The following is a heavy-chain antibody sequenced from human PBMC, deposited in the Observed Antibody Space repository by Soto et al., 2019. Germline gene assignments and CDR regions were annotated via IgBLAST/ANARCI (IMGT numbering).Heavy chain of an antibody. V-gene: IGHV3-23*01. Sequence: GGSLRLSCAASGFTFSSYAMSWVRQAPGKGLEWVSAISGSGGSTYYADSVKGRFTISRDNSKNTLYLQMNSLRAEDTAVYYCAKDLGVSRYYGSSGPSYWGQGTLVTVSS. CDR3: AKDLGVSRYYGSSGPSY. CDR2: ISGSGGST. J-gene: IGHJ4*02. CDR1: GFTFSSYA. D-gene: IGHD3-22*01.